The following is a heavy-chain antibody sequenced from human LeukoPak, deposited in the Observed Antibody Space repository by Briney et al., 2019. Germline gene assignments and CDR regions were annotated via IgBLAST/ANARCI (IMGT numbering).Heavy chain of an antibody. CDR1: GFTFSSYW. Sequence: GGSLRLSCAVSGFTFSSYWMHWVRQAPGKGLVWVSHIHSDGSSTSYADSVRGRFTISRDDAKSTLYLQMNSLRAEDTAVYYCARSGWPYYFDYWGQGTLVTVSS. J-gene: IGHJ4*02. V-gene: IGHV3-74*01. D-gene: IGHD3-22*01. CDR2: IHSDGSST. CDR3: ARSGWPYYFDY.